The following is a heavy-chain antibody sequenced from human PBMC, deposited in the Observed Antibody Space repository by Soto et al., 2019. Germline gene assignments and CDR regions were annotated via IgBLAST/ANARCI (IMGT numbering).Heavy chain of an antibody. D-gene: IGHD3-3*01. V-gene: IGHV1-8*01. CDR1: GYTFTSYD. J-gene: IGHJ6*03. CDR3: ARSLPDDFWGGYYTGRNYYYYMDV. Sequence: ASVKVSCKASGYTFTSYDINWVRQATGQGLEWMGWMNPNSGNTGYAQKFQGRVTMTRNTSISTAYMELSSLRSEDTAVYYCARSLPDDFWGGYYTGRNYYYYMDVWGKGTTVTVSS. CDR2: MNPNSGNT.